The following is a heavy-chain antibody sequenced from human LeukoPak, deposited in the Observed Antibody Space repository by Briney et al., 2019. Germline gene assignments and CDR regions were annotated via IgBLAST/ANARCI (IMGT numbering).Heavy chain of an antibody. V-gene: IGHV3-7*01. CDR2: IKQDGSEK. Sequence: GGSLRLSCAASGFTFSSYGMHWVRQAPGKGLEWVANIKQDGSEKYYVDSVKGRFTISRDNAKNSLYLQMNSLRAEDTAVYYCARGVWFGELGRDYYFDYWGQGTLVTVSS. CDR1: GFTFSSYG. CDR3: ARGVWFGELGRDYYFDY. D-gene: IGHD3-10*01. J-gene: IGHJ4*02.